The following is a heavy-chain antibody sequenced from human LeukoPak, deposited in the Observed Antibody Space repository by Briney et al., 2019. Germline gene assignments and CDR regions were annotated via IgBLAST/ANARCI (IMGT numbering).Heavy chain of an antibody. J-gene: IGHJ2*01. Sequence: GESLRLSCAASGFTFSSYDMHWVRQATGKGLEWVSAIGTAGDTYYPGSVKGRFTISRENAKNSLYLQMNSLRAGDTAVYYCARGYPAELRYFDWPPAGWYFDLWGRGTLVTVSS. D-gene: IGHD3-9*01. CDR3: ARGYPAELRYFDWPPAGWYFDL. CDR2: IGTAGDT. V-gene: IGHV3-13*01. CDR1: GFTFSSYD.